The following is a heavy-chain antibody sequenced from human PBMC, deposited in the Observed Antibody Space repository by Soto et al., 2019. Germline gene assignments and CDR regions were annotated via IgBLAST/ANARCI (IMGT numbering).Heavy chain of an antibody. CDR3: AKDLDDFWSGYYSP. V-gene: IGHV3-23*01. CDR1: VFTCSSYA. J-gene: IGHJ5*02. CDR2: ISGSGGST. D-gene: IGHD3-3*01. Sequence: GSLRLSCPASVFTCSSYAMSWVRQAPGTGLEWVSAISGSGGSTYYADSVKGRFTISRDNSKNTLYLQMNSLRAEDTAVYYCAKDLDDFWSGYYSPWGQGTLVTVSS.